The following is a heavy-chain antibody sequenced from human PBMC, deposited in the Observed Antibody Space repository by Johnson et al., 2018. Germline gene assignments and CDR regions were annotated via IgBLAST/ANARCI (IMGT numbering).Heavy chain of an antibody. J-gene: IGHJ4*02. Sequence: QVQLQESGPEVEKPGASVKVSCKASGNTFTNYALHWVRQAPGQRLEWMGWINTGNGDTKYSQKFQGRVTISWDTSASTAYMELSSLRSEDTAVYYCVPEGPRHCCDYWGQGTLVTGSS. CDR2: INTGNGDT. CDR3: VPEGPRHCCDY. CDR1: GNTFTNYA. V-gene: IGHV1-3*04.